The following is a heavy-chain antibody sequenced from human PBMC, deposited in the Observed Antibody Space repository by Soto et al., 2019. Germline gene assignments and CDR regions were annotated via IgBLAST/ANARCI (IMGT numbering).Heavy chain of an antibody. CDR3: AANSGWYSFDY. J-gene: IGHJ4*02. V-gene: IGHV4-31*02. CDR1: GASTVSHYH. CDR2: IFNSGTT. D-gene: IGHD6-19*01. Sequence: PSETLSLTCSVSGASTVSHYHWTWIRQPPGKGLEWMGYIFNSGTTFYNPSLTSRLSISMDTSGNHFSLELRSVTAADTAVYYCAANSGWYSFDYWGQGTLVTVSS.